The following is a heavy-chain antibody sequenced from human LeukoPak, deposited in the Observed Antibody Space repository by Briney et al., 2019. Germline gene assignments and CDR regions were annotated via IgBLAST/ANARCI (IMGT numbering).Heavy chain of an antibody. V-gene: IGHV3-21*01. CDR2: ISSTSTFI. Sequence: GGSLRLSCAASGFTFSRYSMNWVRQAPGKGLEWVASISSTSTFIYSADSVKGRFTISRDTAKNPLFLQMNSLRAEDTAIYYCARDYFDSSDYPQTYYYYYMDVWGKGTTVTVSS. J-gene: IGHJ6*03. CDR3: ARDYFDSSDYPQTYYYYYMDV. D-gene: IGHD3-22*01. CDR1: GFTFSRYS.